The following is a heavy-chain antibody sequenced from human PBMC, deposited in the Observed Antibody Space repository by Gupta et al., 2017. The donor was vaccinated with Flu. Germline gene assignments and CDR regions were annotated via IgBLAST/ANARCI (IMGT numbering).Heavy chain of an antibody. D-gene: IGHD6-13*01. CDR2: ISGSGGSA. J-gene: IGHJ6*02. V-gene: IGHV3-23*01. CDR3: TKEHSSNYFYHYGMDV. Sequence: PGKGLEWVSTISGSGGSAHYADSVKGRFTISRDNSKNTLYLQMNSLRAEDTAVYYCTKEHSSNYFYHYGMDVWGQGTTVTVSS.